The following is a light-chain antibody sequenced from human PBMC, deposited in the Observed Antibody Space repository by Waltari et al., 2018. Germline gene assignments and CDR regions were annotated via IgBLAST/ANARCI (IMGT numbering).Light chain of an antibody. CDR1: QDISNY. CDR2: DAS. J-gene: IGKJ2*01. CDR3: LQYHSYSK. V-gene: IGKV1-33*01. Sequence: DIQMTQSPSSLSASVGDGVTITCQASQDISNYLNWYQQKPGKAPNLLVYDASNLHSGVPSRFSGSASWTEFTLTISSLQPDDSATYYCLQYHSYSKFGQGTKLEIK.